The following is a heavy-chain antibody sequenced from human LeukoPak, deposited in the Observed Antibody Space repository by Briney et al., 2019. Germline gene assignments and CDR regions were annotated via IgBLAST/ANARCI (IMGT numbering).Heavy chain of an antibody. J-gene: IGHJ3*02. CDR1: GYTLTELS. CDR2: FDPEDGET. V-gene: IGHV1-24*01. CDR3: ARYYYDSSGYLYDAFDI. D-gene: IGHD3-22*01. Sequence: ASVKVSCKVSGYTLTELSMHWVRQAPGKGLEWMGGFDPEDGETIYAQKFQGRVTMTEDTSTDTAYMELSSLRSEDTAVYYCARYYYDSSGYLYDAFDIWGQGTMVTVSS.